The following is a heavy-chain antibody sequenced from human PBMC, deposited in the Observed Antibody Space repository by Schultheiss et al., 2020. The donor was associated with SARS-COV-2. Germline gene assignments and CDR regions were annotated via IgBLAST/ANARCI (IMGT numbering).Heavy chain of an antibody. V-gene: IGHV3-23*01. J-gene: IGHJ4*02. CDR3: AKESLWFGKTYFDS. CDR1: GFTFSSYS. Sequence: GGSLRLSCAASGFTFSSYSMNWVRQAPGKGLEWVSAISGSGGSTYYADSVKGRFTISRDNSKNTLYLQMNSLRAEDTAVYYCAKESLWFGKTYFDSWGQGTLVTVSS. D-gene: IGHD3-16*01. CDR2: ISGSGGST.